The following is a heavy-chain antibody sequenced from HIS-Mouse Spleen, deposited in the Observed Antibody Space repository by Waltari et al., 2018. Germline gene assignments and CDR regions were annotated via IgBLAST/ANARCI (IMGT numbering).Heavy chain of an antibody. Sequence: QVQLQQWGAGLLKPSETLSLTCAVYGGSFGGYDWSWIRQPPGKGLEWIGEINHSGSTNYNPSLKSRVTISVDTSKNQFSLKLSSVTAADTAVYYCARASSGWFDYWGQGTLVTVSS. D-gene: IGHD6-19*01. CDR2: INHSGST. CDR3: ARASSGWFDY. J-gene: IGHJ4*02. CDR1: GGSFGGYD. V-gene: IGHV4-34*01.